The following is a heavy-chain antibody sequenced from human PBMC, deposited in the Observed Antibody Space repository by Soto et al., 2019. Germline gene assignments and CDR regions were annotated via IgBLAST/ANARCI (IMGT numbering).Heavy chain of an antibody. J-gene: IGHJ4*02. Sequence: GGSLRLSCAASGFTFSSYSMNWVRQAPGKGLEWVSYISSSSSTIYYADSVKGRFTISRDNAKNSLYLQMNSLRDEDTAVYYCARENTWNYVFAFDSGGQETLVTLSS. CDR1: GFTFSSYS. D-gene: IGHD3-16*01. CDR3: ARENTWNYVFAFDS. CDR2: ISSSSSTI. V-gene: IGHV3-48*02.